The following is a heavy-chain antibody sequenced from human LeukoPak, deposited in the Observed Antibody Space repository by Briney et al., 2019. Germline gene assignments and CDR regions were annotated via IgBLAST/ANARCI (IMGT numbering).Heavy chain of an antibody. J-gene: IGHJ3*02. CDR2: VYYSGNT. CDR3: ARDAMVDAFDI. Sequence: PSETLSLTCTVSGGSITSSSYYWGWIRQPPGKGLEWIGSVYYSGNTYYNSSLKSRVTMSVDTSKNQFSLKLSSVTAADTAVYYCARDAMVDAFDIWGQGTMVTVSS. CDR1: GGSITSSSYY. D-gene: IGHD2-8*01. V-gene: IGHV4-39*07.